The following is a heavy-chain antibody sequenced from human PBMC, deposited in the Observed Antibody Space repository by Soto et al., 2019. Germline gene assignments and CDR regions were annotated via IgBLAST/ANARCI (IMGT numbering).Heavy chain of an antibody. V-gene: IGHV3-23*01. CDR2: ISGSGGST. CDR3: ARDQEGGGWYFFASAFDI. Sequence: EVQLLESGGGLVQPGGSLRLSCAASGFTFSSYAMSWVRQAPGKGLEWVSAISGSGGSTYYADSVKGRFTISRDNSKNTLYLQMNSRRDEDTAVYYCARDQEGGGWYFFASAFDIWGQGTMVTVSS. J-gene: IGHJ3*02. CDR1: GFTFSSYA. D-gene: IGHD6-19*01.